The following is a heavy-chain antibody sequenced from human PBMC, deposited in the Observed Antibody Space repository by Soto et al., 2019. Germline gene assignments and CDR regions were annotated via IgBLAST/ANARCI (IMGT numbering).Heavy chain of an antibody. D-gene: IGHD2-8*01. J-gene: IGHJ6*02. Sequence: TLSLTCTVSGGSISSGGYYWSWIRQHPGKGLEWIGYIYYSGSTYYNPSLKSRVTISVDTSKKQFSLKLTSVTAADTAVYYCARDRGYCTYAVCRYYGMAVCDQGTTVTVSS. CDR3: ARDRGYCTYAVCRYYGMAV. CDR2: IYYSGST. CDR1: GGSISSGGYY. V-gene: IGHV4-31*03.